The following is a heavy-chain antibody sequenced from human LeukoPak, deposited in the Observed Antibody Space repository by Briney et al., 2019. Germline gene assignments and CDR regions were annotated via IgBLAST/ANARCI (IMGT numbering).Heavy chain of an antibody. CDR3: ASIQLLRQATYYYYYYYMDV. Sequence: SETLSLTCAVYGGSFSGYYWSWIRQPPGKGLEWIGEINHSGSTNYNPSLKSRVTISVDTSKNDFSLGLSSVTAADTAVYCCASIQLLRQATYYYYYYYMDVWGKGTTVTISS. V-gene: IGHV4-34*01. D-gene: IGHD1-1*01. CDR1: GGSFSGYY. CDR2: INHSGST. J-gene: IGHJ6*03.